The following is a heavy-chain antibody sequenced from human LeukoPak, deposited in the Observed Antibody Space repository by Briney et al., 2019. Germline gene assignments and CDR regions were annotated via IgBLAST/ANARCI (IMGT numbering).Heavy chain of an antibody. D-gene: IGHD6-13*01. V-gene: IGHV3-66*01. J-gene: IGHJ4*02. CDR2: TYSGGYT. CDR1: GFTVSSTY. Sequence: PGGSLRLSCAASGFTVSSTYMSWVRQAPGKGLEWVSVTYSGGYTNYADSVMGRFTISRDNSKNTLYLQMSGLRAEDTAVYYCARAPSTVRSWYYFDYWGQGTLVTVSS. CDR3: ARAPSTVRSWYYFDY.